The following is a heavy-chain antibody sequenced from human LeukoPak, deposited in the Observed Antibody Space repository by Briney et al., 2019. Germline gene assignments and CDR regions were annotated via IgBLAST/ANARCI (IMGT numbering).Heavy chain of an antibody. J-gene: IGHJ4*01. CDR1: VTSFTSYW. CDR3: AMPSGTSWDPIDY. CDR2: IYPGDSDT. Sequence: GESLKISCQAYVTSFTSYWVGWVRQMPGKGLEWMGIIYPGDSDTIYNPAFQGHVSISVDSVGTSNTTTHLQWGSLKASDTAVFYCAMPSGTSWDPIDYWGHGTLVTVSS. D-gene: IGHD5-12*01. V-gene: IGHV5-51*01.